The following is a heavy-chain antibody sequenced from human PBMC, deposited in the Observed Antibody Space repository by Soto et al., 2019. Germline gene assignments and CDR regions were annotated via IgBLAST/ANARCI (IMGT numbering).Heavy chain of an antibody. V-gene: IGHV4-39*01. CDR3: ASRVRYTRSWDGYFGL. D-gene: IGHD6-13*01. Sequence: QLQLQESGPGLVKPSETLSLTCTVSGGSISSSSYYWGWIRQPPGKGLEWIGSIYYSGSTYYNPPVKGPITISVDTSKSPFSLTLRSAAAADTAVYYCASRVRYTRSWDGYFGLWGRGTLVTVAS. CDR1: GGSISSSSYY. CDR2: IYYSGST. J-gene: IGHJ2*01.